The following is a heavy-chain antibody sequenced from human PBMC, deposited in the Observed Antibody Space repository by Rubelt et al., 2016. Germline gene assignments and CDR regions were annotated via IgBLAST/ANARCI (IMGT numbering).Heavy chain of an antibody. CDR1: GFTFSSYS. J-gene: IGHJ4*02. CDR2: ISSSSSTI. Sequence: EVQLVESGGGLVQPGGSLRLSCAASGFTFSSYSMNWVRQAPGKGLEWVSYISSSSSTIYYADSVKGRFTISIDNANNSLYLKMNSLRAEDTAVYYCARVKMDYGDSLDYWGQGTLVTVSS. V-gene: IGHV3-48*04. CDR3: ARVKMDYGDSLDY. D-gene: IGHD4-17*01.